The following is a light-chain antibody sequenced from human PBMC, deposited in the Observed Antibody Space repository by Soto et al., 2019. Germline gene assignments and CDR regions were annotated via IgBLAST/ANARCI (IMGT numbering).Light chain of an antibody. CDR2: EVT. V-gene: IGLV2-14*01. J-gene: IGLJ2*01. CDR1: SSDIGTYKY. CDR3: SSYTISNTLLL. Sequence: QSVLTQPASVSGSPGQSITISCTGASSDIGTYKYVSWYQQHPGKAPKLMIYEVTNRPSWVSNRFSGSKSGNTASLTISGLQAEDEADYFCSSYTISNTLLLFGGGTKLTVL.